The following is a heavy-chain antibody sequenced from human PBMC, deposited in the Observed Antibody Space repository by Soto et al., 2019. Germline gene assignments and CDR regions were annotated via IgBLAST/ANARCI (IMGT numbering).Heavy chain of an antibody. CDR3: ARDSSTTNPV. CDR1: GYTFTDYD. Sequence: QVQLVQSGAEVRRPGTSVMVSCKTSGYTFTDYDINWVRQATGQGIEWMGWMNPNSGNTGYAQKFQGSVSMTRNTATSRAYMELSSLRSDDTAIYYCARDSSTTNPVWGQGTMVTVSS. V-gene: IGHV1-8*01. J-gene: IGHJ3*01. CDR2: MNPNSGNT. D-gene: IGHD2-2*01.